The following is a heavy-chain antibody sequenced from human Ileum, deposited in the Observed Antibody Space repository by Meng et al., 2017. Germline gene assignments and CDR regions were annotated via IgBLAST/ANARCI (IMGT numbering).Heavy chain of an antibody. Sequence: GGSLRLSCAASGFTFSNYWMSWVRQAPGKGLEWVANIKQDGSERYYVDSVEGRFTISRDNAKNSLYLQMDSLRAEDTAVYYCAYLVGSGSYYPQSSFWSQGTLVTVSS. CDR3: AYLVGSGSYYPQSSF. J-gene: IGHJ4*02. D-gene: IGHD3-10*01. CDR1: GFTFSNYW. CDR2: IKQDGSER. V-gene: IGHV3-7*01.